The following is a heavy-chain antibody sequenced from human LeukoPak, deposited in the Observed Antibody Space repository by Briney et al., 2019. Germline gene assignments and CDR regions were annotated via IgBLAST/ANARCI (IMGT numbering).Heavy chain of an antibody. V-gene: IGHV4-61*01. D-gene: IGHD2-2*02. CDR2: IYYSGST. Sequence: PSETLSLTCTVSGGSVSSGSYYWSWIRQPPGKGLEWIGYIYYSGSTNYNPSLKSRVTISVDTSKNQFSLKLSSVTAADTAVYYCARSIPTDAFDIWGQGTMVTVSS. CDR1: GGSVSSGSYY. CDR3: ARSIPTDAFDI. J-gene: IGHJ3*02.